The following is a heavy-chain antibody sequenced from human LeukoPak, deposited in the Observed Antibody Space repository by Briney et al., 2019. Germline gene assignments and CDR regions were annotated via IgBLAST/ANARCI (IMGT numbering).Heavy chain of an antibody. V-gene: IGHV4-38-2*01. Sequence: SETLSVTCAVSGYSISGGYYWGWIRQPPGKGLEWIGCIYHSGGTYYNPSLKSRVTISVDTHKNQFSLKLSSVTAADTAVYYCARAGVVVTAIPQYWGQGTLVTVSS. CDR3: ARAGVVVTAIPQY. D-gene: IGHD2-21*02. CDR2: IYHSGGT. CDR1: GYSISGGYY. J-gene: IGHJ1*01.